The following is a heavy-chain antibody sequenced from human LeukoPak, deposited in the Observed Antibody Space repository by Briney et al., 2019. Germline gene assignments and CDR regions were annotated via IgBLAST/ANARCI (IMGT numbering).Heavy chain of an antibody. D-gene: IGHD3-10*01. J-gene: IGHJ4*02. CDR2: INHSGST. V-gene: IGHV4-34*01. Sequence: SETLSLTCAVYGGSFSGYYWSWIRQPPGKGLEWIGDINHSGSTNYNPSLKSRVTISVDTSKNQFSLKLSSVTAADTAAYYCARFLWFGGTNVFDYWGQGTLVTVSS. CDR1: GGSFSGYY. CDR3: ARFLWFGGTNVFDY.